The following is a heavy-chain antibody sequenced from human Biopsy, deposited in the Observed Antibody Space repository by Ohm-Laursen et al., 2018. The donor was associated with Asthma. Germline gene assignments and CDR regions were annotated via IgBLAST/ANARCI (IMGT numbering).Heavy chain of an antibody. V-gene: IGHV3-30*13. CDR2: ISKDAGTQ. J-gene: IGHJ3*02. CDR1: GFSFSNFA. D-gene: IGHD3-22*01. CDR3: ARQSGQEYGDSIPFDT. Sequence: TLSLTCAASGFSFSNFAIHWVRQAPGKGLEWVGVISKDAGTQDYADSVKGRFTISRDNSRNRLYLQINSLTVEDSAVYFCARQSGQEYGDSIPFDTWGQGTKVAVSS.